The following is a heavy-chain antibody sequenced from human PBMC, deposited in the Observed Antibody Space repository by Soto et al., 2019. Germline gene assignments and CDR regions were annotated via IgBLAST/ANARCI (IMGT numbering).Heavy chain of an antibody. Sequence: SETLSLTCTVSGGSISSYYWSWIRQPPGKGLEWIGYIYYSGSTNYNPSLKSRVTISVDTSKNQFSLKLSSVTAADTAVYYCARHEEKSSYGHWGQGTLVTVSS. J-gene: IGHJ4*02. V-gene: IGHV4-59*08. CDR2: IYYSGST. CDR1: GGSISSYY. D-gene: IGHD5-18*01. CDR3: ARHEEKSSYGH.